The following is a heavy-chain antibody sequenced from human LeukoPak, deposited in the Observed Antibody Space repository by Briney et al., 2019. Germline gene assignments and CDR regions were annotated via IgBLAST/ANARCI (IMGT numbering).Heavy chain of an antibody. CDR1: GFSLSTSGVG. V-gene: IGHV2-5*01. CDR3: AHRLLLRFLEWFPDAFDI. D-gene: IGHD3-3*01. Sequence: ESGPTLVKPTQTLTLTCTFSGFSLSTSGVGVGWIRQPPGKALEWLALIYWNDDKRYSPSLKSGLTITKDTSKNQVVLTMTNMDPVDTATYYCAHRLLLRFLEWFPDAFDIWGQGTMVTVSS. J-gene: IGHJ3*02. CDR2: IYWNDDK.